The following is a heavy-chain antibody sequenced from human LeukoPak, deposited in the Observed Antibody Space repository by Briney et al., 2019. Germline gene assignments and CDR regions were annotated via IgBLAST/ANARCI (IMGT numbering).Heavy chain of an antibody. D-gene: IGHD3-10*01. CDR1: GYTFTSYD. CDR3: RLGSGSYYNGGAGFDP. V-gene: IGHV1-8*01. J-gene: IGHJ5*02. Sequence: ASVKVSCKASGYTFTSYDINWVRQATGQGLEWMEWMNPNSGNTGYAQKFQGRVTMTRNTSISTAYMELSSLRSEDTAVYYCRLGSGSYYNGGAGFDPWGQGTLVTVSS. CDR2: MNPNSGNT.